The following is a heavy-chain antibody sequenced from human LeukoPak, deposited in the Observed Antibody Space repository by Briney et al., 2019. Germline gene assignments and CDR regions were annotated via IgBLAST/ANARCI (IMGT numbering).Heavy chain of an antibody. D-gene: IGHD3-9*01. J-gene: IGHJ4*02. CDR3: ARLKGGYFESLDY. CDR1: GDTFSSYA. CDR2: IIPIFGTA. V-gene: IGHV1-69*05. Sequence: SVKVSCKASGDTFSSYAISWVRQAPGQGLEWMGGIIPIFGTANYAQKFQGRVTITTDESTSTAYMELSSLRSEDTAVYYCARLKGGYFESLDYWGQGTLVTVSS.